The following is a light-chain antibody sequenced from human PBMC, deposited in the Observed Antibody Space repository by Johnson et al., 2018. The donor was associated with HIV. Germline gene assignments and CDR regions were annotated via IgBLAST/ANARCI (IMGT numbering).Light chain of an antibody. J-gene: IGLJ1*01. CDR3: GTWDSSLSAL. V-gene: IGLV1-51*02. Sequence: QSVLTQPPSVSAAPGQKVTISCSGSTSNIGNNYVSWYQQLPGTAHRLLIYENNKRPSGIPDRFSGSKSGTSATLGITGLQTGDEADYYCGTWDSSLSALLGTGTKVTVL. CDR1: TSNIGNNY. CDR2: ENN.